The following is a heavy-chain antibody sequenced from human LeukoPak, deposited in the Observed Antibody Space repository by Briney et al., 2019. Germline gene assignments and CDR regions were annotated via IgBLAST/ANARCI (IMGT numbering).Heavy chain of an antibody. V-gene: IGHV5-51*01. Sequence: GESLKISWKGSGYSFTKYWIPLVRELPGKSMEWMGVIDPGDSDTSYSPSFQGQVTISADKSITTAYLQWNSLKAPDTAMYYCARGHNRGAYSYGVDYWGQGTLVTVSS. CDR1: GYSFTKYW. D-gene: IGHD5-18*01. J-gene: IGHJ4*02. CDR2: IDPGDSDT. CDR3: ARGHNRGAYSYGVDY.